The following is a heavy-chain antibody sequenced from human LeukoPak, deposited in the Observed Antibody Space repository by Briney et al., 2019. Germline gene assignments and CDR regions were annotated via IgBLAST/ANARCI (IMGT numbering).Heavy chain of an antibody. D-gene: IGHD6-13*01. CDR2: ISGGGHST. CDR3: AKGTGSWFRIASFDY. Sequence: GGSLRLSCAASGFTFSSYSMNWVRQAPGRGLEWVSAISGGGHSTYYTDSVKGRFTISRDNSKNTVYLQVNSLTAEDTAVYYCAKGTGSWFRIASFDYWGQGTLVTVSS. V-gene: IGHV3-23*01. CDR1: GFTFSSYS. J-gene: IGHJ4*02.